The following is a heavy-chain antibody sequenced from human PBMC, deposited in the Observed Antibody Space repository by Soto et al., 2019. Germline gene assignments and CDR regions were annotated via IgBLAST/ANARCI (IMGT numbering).Heavy chain of an antibody. Sequence: SETLSLTCTVSGGSISSGGYYWSWIRQHPWKVFEWIGYIYYSGITYYNPSLKSRVTISVDMFKNQFSLKLCSVTAADTALYYCARDSGSGKRGGEFDYWGQGTLVTVSS. CDR2: IYYSGIT. CDR3: ARDSGSGKRGGEFDY. J-gene: IGHJ4*02. D-gene: IGHD3-10*01. V-gene: IGHV4-31*03. CDR1: GGSISSGGYY.